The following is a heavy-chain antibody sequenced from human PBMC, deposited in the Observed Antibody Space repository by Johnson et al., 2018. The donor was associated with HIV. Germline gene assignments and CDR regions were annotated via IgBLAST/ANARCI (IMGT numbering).Heavy chain of an antibody. D-gene: IGHD1-1*01. J-gene: IGHJ3*02. V-gene: IGHV3-66*01. CDR2: TYSGGST. CDR1: GFTVSSNY. Sequence: VQLMESGGGLVQPGRSLRLSCAASGFTVSSNYMSWVRQAPGKGLEWVSVTYSGGSTYYADSAKGRFTISRDNAKNSLYLQTNSLRAEDTAVYYCARVWRNEGRHGFDIWGQGTMVTVSS. CDR3: ARVWRNEGRHGFDI.